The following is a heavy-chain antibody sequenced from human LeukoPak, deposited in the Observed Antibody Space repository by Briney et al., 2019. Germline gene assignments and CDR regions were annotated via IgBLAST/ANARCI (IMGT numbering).Heavy chain of an antibody. CDR3: ARGGYSNYLIY. CDR1: GFTVSSNY. Sequence: GGSLRLSCAASGFTVSSNYMSWVRQAPGKGLEWVSVIYSGGSTYYADSVKGRFTIFRDNSKNTLYLQMNSLRAEDTAVYYCARGGYSNYLIYWGQGTLVTVSS. V-gene: IGHV3-66*02. J-gene: IGHJ4*02. D-gene: IGHD4-11*01. CDR2: IYSGGST.